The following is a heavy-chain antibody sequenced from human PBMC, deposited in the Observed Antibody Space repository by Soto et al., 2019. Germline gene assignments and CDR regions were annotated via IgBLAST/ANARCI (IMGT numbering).Heavy chain of an antibody. D-gene: IGHD5-18*01. CDR2: IYHSGST. CDR3: ARDYVDTAMVNNYYYGMDV. J-gene: IGHJ6*02. V-gene: IGHV4-4*02. CDR1: VCSISSRNW. Sequence: QVQLQESGPGMVKPSGTLSLTCAVSVCSISSRNWWSWVRQPPGKGLEWIGEIYHSGSTNYNTSLKSRVTISVDKSKNQFSLKLSSVTAADTAVYYCARDYVDTAMVNNYYYGMDVWGQGTTVTVSS.